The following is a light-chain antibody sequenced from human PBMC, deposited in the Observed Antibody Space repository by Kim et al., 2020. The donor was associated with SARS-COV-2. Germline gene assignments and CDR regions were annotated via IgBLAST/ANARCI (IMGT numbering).Light chain of an antibody. CDR1: QTISTF. J-gene: IGKJ2*03. V-gene: IGKV1-39*01. CDR3: QQSYSTPRYS. CDR2: GAS. Sequence: VGDEVNITCRASQTISTFIKWYQQKPEKAPELLINGASSLHSGVPSRFSGSGSGTDFTLTITNLQPEDFAIYVCQQSYSTPRYSFGQGTKLEI.